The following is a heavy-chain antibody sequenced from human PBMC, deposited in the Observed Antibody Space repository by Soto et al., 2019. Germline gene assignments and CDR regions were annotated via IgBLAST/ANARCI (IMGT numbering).Heavy chain of an antibody. J-gene: IGHJ6*02. CDR1: GFTFSSYG. CDR2: ISHGGSNK. D-gene: IGHD3-3*01. CDR3: TKRRNVLRFLEWSSGMEV. Sequence: PGGSLRLSCAASGFTFSSYGMHWVRQAPGKGLEWVAFISHGGSNKYYADSMKGRISMSRDNSKSTVYLQMSSLRAEDTAVYYCTKRRNVLRFLEWSSGMEVWGQGTTVTVSS. V-gene: IGHV3-30*18.